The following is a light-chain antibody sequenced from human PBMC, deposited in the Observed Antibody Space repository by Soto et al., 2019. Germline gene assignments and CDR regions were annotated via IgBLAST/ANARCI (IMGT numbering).Light chain of an antibody. CDR3: QQYNSYRT. V-gene: IGKV1-5*01. J-gene: IGKJ1*01. Sequence: DIQMTQSPSTLSGSVGDRVTITCRASQTISSWLAWDQQKPGKAPTLLIYDASSLESGVPSRFSGSGSATEFTLTISSLQPDDFATYYCQQYNSYRTFGQGTKVDLK. CDR2: DAS. CDR1: QTISSW.